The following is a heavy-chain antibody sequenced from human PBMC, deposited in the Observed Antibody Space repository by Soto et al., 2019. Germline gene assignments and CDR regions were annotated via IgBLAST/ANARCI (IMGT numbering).Heavy chain of an antibody. CDR3: AKEGSGFDWVVGAFDI. CDR2: ISRSGGRT. J-gene: IGHJ3*02. V-gene: IGHV3-23*01. CDR1: GFTFSSYA. D-gene: IGHD5-12*01. Sequence: EVQLLESGGGLVQPGGSLRLSCAASGFTFSSYAMSWVRQAPGKGLEWLSGISRSGGRTYYADSVKGRFTISRDNSKNTLYLEMNSLRAEDTAVYYCAKEGSGFDWVVGAFDIWGQGTMVTVSS.